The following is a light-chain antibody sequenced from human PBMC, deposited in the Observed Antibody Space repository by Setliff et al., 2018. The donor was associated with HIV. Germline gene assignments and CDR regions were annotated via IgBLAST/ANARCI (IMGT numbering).Light chain of an antibody. CDR2: EFS. CDR1: SSDVGSYNY. CDR3: SSFTTTTTLV. J-gene: IGLJ1*01. V-gene: IGLV2-14*01. Sequence: QSALAQPASVSGSPGQSITISCTGTSSDVGSYNYVSWYQQHPGKAPILMISEFSNRPSGVSNRFSGSKSDNTASLTISGLQAEAEADYFCSSFTTTTTLVFGTGTKVTVL.